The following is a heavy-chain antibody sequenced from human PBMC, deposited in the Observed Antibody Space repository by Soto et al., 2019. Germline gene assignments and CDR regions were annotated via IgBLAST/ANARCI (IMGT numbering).Heavy chain of an antibody. J-gene: IGHJ4*02. V-gene: IGHV1-69*13. D-gene: IGHD2-21*02. CDR1: GGTFSSYA. CDR2: IIPIFGTA. CDR3: ARMGDPYCGGDCDSVLEHLDY. Sequence: ASVKVSCKASGGTFSSYAIRWVRQAPGQGLEWMGGIIPIFGTANYAQKFQGRVTITADESTSTAYMELSSLRSEDTAVYYCARMGDPYCGGDCDSVLEHLDYWGRGTLVTVSS.